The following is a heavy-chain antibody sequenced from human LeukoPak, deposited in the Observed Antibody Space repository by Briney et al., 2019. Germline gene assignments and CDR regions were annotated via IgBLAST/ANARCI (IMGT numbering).Heavy chain of an antibody. CDR2: ISGSGGST. CDR1: GFTFSSYA. V-gene: IGHV3-23*01. Sequence: GGSLRLSCAASGFTFSSYAMSWVRQAPGKGLEWVSAISGSGGSTYYTDSVKGRFTISRDNSKNTLYLQMNSLRAEDTAVYYCAKSTVVTVPRGEFDYWGQGTLVTVSS. CDR3: AKSTVVTVPRGEFDY. D-gene: IGHD4-17*01. J-gene: IGHJ4*02.